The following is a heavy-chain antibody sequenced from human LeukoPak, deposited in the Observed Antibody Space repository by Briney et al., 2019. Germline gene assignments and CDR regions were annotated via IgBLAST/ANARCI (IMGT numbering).Heavy chain of an antibody. CDR1: GYSISSGYY. CDR2: IDHSGST. Sequence: PSATLSLTCTVSGYSISSGYYWGWIRQPPGKGLEWIGSIDHSGSTNYNPSLKSRVTISVDTSKNQFSLKLSSVTAADTAVYYCARVPMVIGVRAFDIWGQGTMVTVSS. J-gene: IGHJ3*02. D-gene: IGHD1-1*01. V-gene: IGHV4-38-2*02. CDR3: ARVPMVIGVRAFDI.